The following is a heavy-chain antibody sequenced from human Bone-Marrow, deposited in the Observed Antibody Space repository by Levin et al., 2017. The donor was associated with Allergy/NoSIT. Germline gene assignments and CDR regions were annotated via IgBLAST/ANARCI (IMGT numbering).Heavy chain of an antibody. D-gene: IGHD3-10*01. CDR3: ARPFSGTYYLFDS. CDR2: IYPRDSET. J-gene: IGHJ4*02. Sequence: GESLKISCRTSGYSFTSFWIGWVRQSPGKGLEWMGIIYPRDSETRYNPSFEGQVTISADKYISTAYLQWGSVKASDTAIYYCARPFSGTYYLFDSWGQGTLVTVSS. V-gene: IGHV5-51*01. CDR1: GYSFTSFW.